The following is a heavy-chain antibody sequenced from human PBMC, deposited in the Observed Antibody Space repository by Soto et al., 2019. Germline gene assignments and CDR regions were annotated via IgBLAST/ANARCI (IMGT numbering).Heavy chain of an antibody. CDR3: ARARYCSSTSCYVPYFDY. CDR1: GFTSSSYW. V-gene: IGHV3-7*01. J-gene: IGHJ4*02. D-gene: IGHD2-2*01. Sequence: GGSLRLSCAASGFTSSSYWMSWVRQAPGKGLEWVANIKEDGSEQYYVDSVKGRFTISRDNAKNSLYLQMNSLRAEDTAVYYCARARYCSSTSCYVPYFDYWGQGTLVTVSS. CDR2: IKEDGSEQ.